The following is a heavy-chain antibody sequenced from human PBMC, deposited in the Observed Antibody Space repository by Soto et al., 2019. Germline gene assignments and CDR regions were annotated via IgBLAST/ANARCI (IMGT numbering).Heavy chain of an antibody. CDR1: GITFDVYA. D-gene: IGHD5-18*01. J-gene: IGHJ5*02. V-gene: IGHV3-9*01. Sequence: PGGSLRLSCVASGITFDVYARHWARQAPGKGLEWVSCISWNSGSIAYADSVKGRVTISRDNAKNSLYLQMNSLRAEDTALYYCVSSLAAMVNWFRPWGEGTLVTVS. CDR3: VSSLAAMVNWFRP. CDR2: ISWNSGSI.